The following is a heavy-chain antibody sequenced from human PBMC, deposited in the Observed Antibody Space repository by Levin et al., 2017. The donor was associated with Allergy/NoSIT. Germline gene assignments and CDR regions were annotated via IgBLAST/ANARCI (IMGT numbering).Heavy chain of an antibody. CDR2: IDWDDDK. D-gene: IGHD5-18*01. J-gene: IGHJ4*02. CDR1: GFSLPTSAMC. Sequence: QTLSLPCTFSGFSLPTSAMCVSWIRQPPGKALEWLARIDWDDDKYYSTSLKTRLSISKDTSKNQVVLTMTNMDPVDTATYYCARSSPGGFSYGHHFDYWGQGTLVAVSS. CDR3: ARSSPGGFSYGHHFDY. V-gene: IGHV2-70*11.